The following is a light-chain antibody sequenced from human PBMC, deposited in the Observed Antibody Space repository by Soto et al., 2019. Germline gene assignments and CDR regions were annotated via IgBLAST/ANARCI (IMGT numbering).Light chain of an antibody. V-gene: IGKV3-15*01. CDR1: QSISSN. Sequence: EIVMAHSPATLSGSGGERATLSFRASQSISSNLAWFQQKPGQAPSLLIFGASTRATGSPARFSGSGSGTEFTLTITGLQSEDFAVYYCQQYNNWPPWTFGQGTKVDI. CDR2: GAS. CDR3: QQYNNWPPWT. J-gene: IGKJ1*01.